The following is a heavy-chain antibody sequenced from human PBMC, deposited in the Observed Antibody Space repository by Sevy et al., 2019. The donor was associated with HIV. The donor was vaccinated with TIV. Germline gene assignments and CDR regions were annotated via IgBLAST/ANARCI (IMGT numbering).Heavy chain of an antibody. Sequence: SETLSLTCTVSGVSISTHSWSWIRQPPGKGLEYIGYIYYNGNANYNPSFQSRVTISGDMSMNQLSLKLTSVTAADTALYYCARDMDNFYGMDVWGQGTTVTVSS. CDR3: ARDMDNFYGMDV. V-gene: IGHV4-59*11. CDR1: GVSISTHS. J-gene: IGHJ6*02. CDR2: IYYNGNA. D-gene: IGHD3-10*01.